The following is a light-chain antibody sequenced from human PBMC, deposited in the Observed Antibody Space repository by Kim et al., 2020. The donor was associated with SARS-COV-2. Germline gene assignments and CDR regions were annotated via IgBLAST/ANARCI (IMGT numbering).Light chain of an antibody. CDR3: QQLDSYPLT. V-gene: IGKV1-9*01. CDR1: QGSRNY. Sequence: GSVGDRVSITCRASQGSRNYLSWYQQRPGRAPEILIYGASTLESGVPSRFSDSGSGTELTLTISSLQPEDFATYHCQQLDSYPLTFGPGTKVDIK. CDR2: GAS. J-gene: IGKJ3*01.